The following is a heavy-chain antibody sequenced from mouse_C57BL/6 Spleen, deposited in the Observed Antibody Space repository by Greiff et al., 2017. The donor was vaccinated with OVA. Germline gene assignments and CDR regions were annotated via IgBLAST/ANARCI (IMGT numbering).Heavy chain of an antibody. CDR3: ARSHGADGYYADY. V-gene: IGHV1-52*01. CDR1: GYTFTSYW. CDR2: IDPSDSET. Sequence: QVQLQQPGAELVRPGSSVKLSCKASGYTFTSYWMHWVKQRPIQGLEWIGNIDPSDSETHYNQKFKDKATLTVDKSSSTAYMQLSSLTSEDSAVYYCARSHGADGYYADYWGQGTSVTVSS. J-gene: IGHJ4*01. D-gene: IGHD2-3*01.